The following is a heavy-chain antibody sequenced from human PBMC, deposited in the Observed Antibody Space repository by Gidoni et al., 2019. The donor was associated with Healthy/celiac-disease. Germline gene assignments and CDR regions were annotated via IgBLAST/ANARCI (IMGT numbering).Heavy chain of an antibody. D-gene: IGHD2-15*01. CDR2: IGTAGDT. CDR3: ARGYCSGGSCCYFDY. CDR1: GFTFSSYD. J-gene: IGHJ4*02. Sequence: EVQLVESGGGLVQPGGSLRLSCAASGFTFSSYDMPWVRQATGKGLEWVSAIGTAGDTYYPGSVKGRFTISRENAKNSLYLQMNSLRAGDTAVYYCARGYCSGGSCCYFDYWGQGTLVTVSS. V-gene: IGHV3-13*04.